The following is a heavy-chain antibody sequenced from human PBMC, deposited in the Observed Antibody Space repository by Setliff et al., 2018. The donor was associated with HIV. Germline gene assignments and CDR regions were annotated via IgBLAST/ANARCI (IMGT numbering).Heavy chain of an antibody. CDR1: GGSISSDY. J-gene: IGHJ6*03. CDR3: ARTLAAAGPGYYYSYYMDV. V-gene: IGHV4-59*12. CDR2: IYYSGST. Sequence: SETLSLTCTVSGGSISSDYWSWIRQPPGKGLEWIGYIYYSGSTNYNPSLKSRVTISVDKSKNQFSLKLNSVTAADTAVYYCARTLAAAGPGYYYSYYMDVWGKGTTVTVSS. D-gene: IGHD6-13*01.